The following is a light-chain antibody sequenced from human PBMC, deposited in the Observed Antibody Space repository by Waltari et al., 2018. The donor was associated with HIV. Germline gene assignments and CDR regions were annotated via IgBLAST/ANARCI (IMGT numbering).Light chain of an antibody. Sequence: DIQMTQSPSSLSASVGDRVTITCRATQRISNYLNWYQQRPGKAPKLLISVASSLQSGVPSRFSGRGSWTDFTLTISSLQPEDFATYYCQQSHSTPLTFGPGTRVDIK. J-gene: IGKJ3*01. CDR2: VAS. CDR1: QRISNY. V-gene: IGKV1-39*01. CDR3: QQSHSTPLT.